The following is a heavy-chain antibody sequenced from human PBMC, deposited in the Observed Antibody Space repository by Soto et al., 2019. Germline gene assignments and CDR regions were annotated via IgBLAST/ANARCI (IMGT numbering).Heavy chain of an antibody. Sequence: PSETLSLTCTVSGGSISSYYWSWTRQPAGKGLEWIGRIYTSGSTNYNPSLKSRVTMSVDTSKNQFSLKLSSVTAADTAVYYCARAGYYYGSGSYYYYYGMDVWGQGTTVTVSS. CDR3: ARAGYYYGSGSYYYYYGMDV. V-gene: IGHV4-4*07. CDR1: GGSISSYY. CDR2: IYTSGST. D-gene: IGHD3-10*01. J-gene: IGHJ6*02.